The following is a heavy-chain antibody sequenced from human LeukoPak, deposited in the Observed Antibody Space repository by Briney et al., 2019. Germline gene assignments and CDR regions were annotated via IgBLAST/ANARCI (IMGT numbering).Heavy chain of an antibody. CDR3: ARGRRGAARIYYYYYMDV. D-gene: IGHD6-6*01. V-gene: IGHV1-8*01. CDR1: GYTFTSYD. CDR2: MNPNSGNT. Sequence: ASVKVSCKASGYTFTSYDISWVRQATGQGLEWMGWMNPNSGNTGYAQKFQGRVTMTRNTSISTAYMELSSLRSEDTAVYYCARGRRGAARIYYYYYMDVWGKGTTVTVSS. J-gene: IGHJ6*03.